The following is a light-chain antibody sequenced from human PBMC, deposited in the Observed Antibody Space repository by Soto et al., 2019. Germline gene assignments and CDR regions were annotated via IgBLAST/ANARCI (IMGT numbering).Light chain of an antibody. CDR1: QSVSSY. CDR2: DAS. V-gene: IGKV3-11*01. J-gene: IGKJ2*01. CDR3: QQRSNWPPYT. Sequence: EIVLTQSPATLSLSPGERATLSCRASQSVSSYLAWYQQKPGQAPRLLIYDASNRATGIPARLSCSGSGTDFTLTLSSLEPEDFAVYYCQQRSNWPPYTFGQGTKLEIK.